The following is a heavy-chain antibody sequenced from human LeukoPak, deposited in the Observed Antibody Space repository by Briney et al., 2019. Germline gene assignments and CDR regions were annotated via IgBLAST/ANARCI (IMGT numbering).Heavy chain of an antibody. CDR3: ARVARWGYYFDY. D-gene: IGHD1-26*01. Sequence: SQTLSLTCAVSGGSISSGGYPWSWIRQPPGKGLEWIGYIYHSGTTSYNPSLKSRVTISIDRSKNQFSLKLSSVTAADTAVYYCARVARWGYYFDYWGQGTLVTVSS. J-gene: IGHJ4*02. V-gene: IGHV4-30-2*01. CDR1: GGSISSGGYP. CDR2: IYHSGTT.